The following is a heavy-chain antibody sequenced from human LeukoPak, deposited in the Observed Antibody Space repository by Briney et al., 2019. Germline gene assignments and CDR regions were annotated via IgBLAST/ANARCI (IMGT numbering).Heavy chain of an antibody. V-gene: IGHV4-39*01. CDR1: GGSISSSSYY. D-gene: IGHD1-14*01. CDR3: AGESTTPLEYYYYYGMDV. J-gene: IGHJ6*02. CDR2: IYYSGST. Sequence: KPSETLSPTCTVSGGSISSSSYYWGWIRQPPGKGLEWIGSIYYSGSTYYNPSLKSRVTISVDTSKNQFSLKLSSVTAADTAVYYCAGESTTPLEYYYYYGMDVWGQGTTVTVSS.